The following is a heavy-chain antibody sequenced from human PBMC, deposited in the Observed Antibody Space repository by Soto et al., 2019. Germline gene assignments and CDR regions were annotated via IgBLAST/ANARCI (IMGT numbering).Heavy chain of an antibody. V-gene: IGHV4-34*01. CDR1: GGFVSSGSYY. D-gene: IGHD2-21*02. CDR3: ARVERGTATAVVDAFDI. J-gene: IGHJ3*02. Sequence: QVQLQQWGAGLLKPSETLSLTCAVYGGFVSSGSYYWSWIRQPPGKGLEWIGEMSHSGGTHFNPSLKSIITISVDTPKNQFALKMSSVTAAFTALYYCARVERGTATAVVDAFDIWGPGTMVTVSS. CDR2: MSHSGGT.